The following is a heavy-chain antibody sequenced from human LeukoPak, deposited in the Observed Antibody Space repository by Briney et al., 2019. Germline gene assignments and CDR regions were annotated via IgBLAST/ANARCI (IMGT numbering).Heavy chain of an antibody. Sequence: SETLSLTCTVSGGSITSSTYYWGWIRQPPGKGLEWIGTIYYSGSTYYNPSLKSRVTISVDTSNNQFSLKLSSVTAADTAVYYCASIRRGYSYAPWGQGTLVTVSS. D-gene: IGHD5-18*01. CDR3: ASIRRGYSYAP. V-gene: IGHV4-39*01. CDR2: IYYSGST. J-gene: IGHJ5*02. CDR1: GGSITSSTYY.